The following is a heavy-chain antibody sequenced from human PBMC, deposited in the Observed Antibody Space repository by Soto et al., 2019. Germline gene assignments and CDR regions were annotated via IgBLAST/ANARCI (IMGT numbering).Heavy chain of an antibody. V-gene: IGHV3-7*01. CDR3: ARDLYNWNDNNWFEP. D-gene: IGHD1-20*01. CDR1: GFTFSSYW. CDR2: IKQDGSEK. J-gene: IGHJ5*02. Sequence: EVQLVESGGGLVQPGGSLRLSCAASGFTFSSYWMSWVRQAPGKGLDWVANIKQDGSEKYYVDSVKGRFTISRDNAKNSLYLQMNSLRAEDTAVYYCARDLYNWNDNNWFEPWGQGTLVTVSS.